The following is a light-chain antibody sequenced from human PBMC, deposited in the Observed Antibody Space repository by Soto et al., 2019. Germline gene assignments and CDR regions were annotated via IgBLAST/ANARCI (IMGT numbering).Light chain of an antibody. CDR3: QQSYSTPRT. Sequence: DIQMTQAPSSVSASVGDIVIITCRASQTISNYLNWYQQKPGKAPKLLIYAASSLQSGVPSRFSGSGSGTDFTLSISSLQPEDFATYYCQQSYSTPRTFGQGTMVDIK. CDR2: AAS. CDR1: QTISNY. J-gene: IGKJ1*01. V-gene: IGKV1-39*01.